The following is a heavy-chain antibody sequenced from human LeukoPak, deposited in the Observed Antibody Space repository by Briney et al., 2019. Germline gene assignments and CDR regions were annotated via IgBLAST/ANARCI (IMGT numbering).Heavy chain of an antibody. D-gene: IGHD3-10*01. Sequence: GGSLRLSCAASGFTFTNYDMSWFRQAPGKGLEWVGFIRSKAYGGTTEYAASVKGRFTISRDDSKSIAYLQMNSLKTEDTAVYYCTTEGLLWFGAMDVWGKGTTVTISS. J-gene: IGHJ6*04. CDR3: TTEGLLWFGAMDV. CDR2: IRSKAYGGTT. CDR1: GFTFTNYD. V-gene: IGHV3-49*03.